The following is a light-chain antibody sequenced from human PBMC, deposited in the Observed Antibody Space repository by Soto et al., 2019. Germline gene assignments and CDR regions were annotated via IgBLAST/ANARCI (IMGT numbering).Light chain of an antibody. Sequence: ELVMTQSPSTLSVSPGKRATLSCLASQSVNIHLAWYQQKPGQAPRLLIYGASARATGIPAKFSGSGSGTEFTLTISSLQSEDFAVYYCQQYNKWPRTFGQGTKVDIK. CDR3: QQYNKWPRT. V-gene: IGKV3D-15*01. J-gene: IGKJ1*01. CDR1: QSVNIH. CDR2: GAS.